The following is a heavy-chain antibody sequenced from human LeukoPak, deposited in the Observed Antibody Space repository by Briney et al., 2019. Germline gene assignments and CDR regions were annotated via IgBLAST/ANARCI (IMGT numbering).Heavy chain of an antibody. CDR3: VRGATGWLGFFDY. V-gene: IGHV4-59*08. CDR1: GASISSYY. Sequence: PSETLSLTCTVSGASISSYYWSWIRQPPGKGLEWIGYIYYSGSTNYNPSLKSRVTISVDTSKNQFSLKLSSVTAADTAVYYCVRGATGWLGFFDYWGQGTLVTVSS. J-gene: IGHJ4*02. CDR2: IYYSGST. D-gene: IGHD1-26*01.